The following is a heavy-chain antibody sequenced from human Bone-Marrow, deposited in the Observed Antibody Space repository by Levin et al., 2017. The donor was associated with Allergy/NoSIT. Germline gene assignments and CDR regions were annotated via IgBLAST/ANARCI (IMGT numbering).Heavy chain of an antibody. J-gene: IGHJ4*02. Sequence: GESLKISCKASGYTFTSYDINWVRQATGQGLEWMGWMNPNSGNTGYAQKFQGRVTMTRNTSISTAYMELSSLRSEDTAVYYCARGGRPTMVRGVMPLHWGQGTLVTVSS. CDR1: GYTFTSYD. CDR3: ARGGRPTMVRGVMPLH. D-gene: IGHD3-10*01. V-gene: IGHV1-8*01. CDR2: MNPNSGNT.